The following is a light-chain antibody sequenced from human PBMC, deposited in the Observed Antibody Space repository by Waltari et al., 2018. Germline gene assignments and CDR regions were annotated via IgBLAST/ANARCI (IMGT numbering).Light chain of an antibody. Sequence: SYVLTQPPSVSVAPGKTARITCGGNNIGSKSVHWYQQKPGQAPVLVVYADSDRPSGIPERFSGSNSGNTATLTISGVEAGDEADYYCQVWDSSSDHVVFGGGTKLTVL. CDR2: ADS. CDR1: NIGSKS. J-gene: IGLJ2*01. CDR3: QVWDSSSDHVV. V-gene: IGLV3-21*03.